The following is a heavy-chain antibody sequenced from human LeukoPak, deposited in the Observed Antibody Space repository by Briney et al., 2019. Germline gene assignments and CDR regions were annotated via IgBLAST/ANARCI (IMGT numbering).Heavy chain of an antibody. Sequence: ASVKVSCKASGYTFTGYYMHWVRQAPGQGLEWMGWINPNSGGTNYAQKFQGRVTMTRDTSISTAYMELSRLRSDDTAVYYCARARLVSSPLGYWGQGTLVTVSS. CDR3: ARARLVSSPLGY. CDR1: GYTFTGYY. D-gene: IGHD2-2*01. J-gene: IGHJ4*02. CDR2: INPNSGGT. V-gene: IGHV1-2*02.